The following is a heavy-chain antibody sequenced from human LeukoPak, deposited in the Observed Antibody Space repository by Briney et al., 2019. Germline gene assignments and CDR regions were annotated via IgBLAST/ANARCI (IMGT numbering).Heavy chain of an antibody. Sequence: GSSVKVSCKASGGTFISYAISWVRQAPGQGLEWMGGIIPIFGTANYAQKFQGRVTITTDESTSTAYMELSSLSSEDTAVYYCARDSRRIAALYYYYYYMDVWGKGTTVTVSS. J-gene: IGHJ6*03. CDR3: ARDSRRIAALYYYYYYMDV. D-gene: IGHD6-6*01. V-gene: IGHV1-69*05. CDR1: GGTFISYA. CDR2: IIPIFGTA.